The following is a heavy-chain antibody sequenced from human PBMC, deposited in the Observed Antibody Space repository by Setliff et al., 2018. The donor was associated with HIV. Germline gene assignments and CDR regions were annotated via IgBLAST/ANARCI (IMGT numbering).Heavy chain of an antibody. J-gene: IGHJ5*02. CDR1: GYSVSSGYY. CDR2: MYYTRTT. Sequence: KTSETLSLTCAVSGYSVSSGYYWAWIRQAPGTGLQWIGQMYYTRTTDYNPSLSSRVTISQDKSRNQFSLKLTSVTATDTAIYYCARGVGIGGNWFDPWGQGIMVTVSS. CDR3: ARGVGIGGNWFDP. D-gene: IGHD2-15*01. V-gene: IGHV4-38-2*01.